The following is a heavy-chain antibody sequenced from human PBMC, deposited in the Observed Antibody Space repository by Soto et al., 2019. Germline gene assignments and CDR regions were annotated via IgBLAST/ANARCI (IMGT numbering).Heavy chain of an antibody. CDR3: ASPAGADYTFDY. D-gene: IGHD4-4*01. CDR1: GGSITSSSYY. Sequence: QLQLQESGPGLVKPSETLSLTCAVSGGSITSSSYYWGWIRQAPGRGLEWIGTIYYRGSTYYNPSLERRGPLSADTYTNQLSLNLRSVTAADTSVYYCASPAGADYTFDYWGQGILVTVSS. J-gene: IGHJ4*02. V-gene: IGHV4-39*01. CDR2: IYYRGST.